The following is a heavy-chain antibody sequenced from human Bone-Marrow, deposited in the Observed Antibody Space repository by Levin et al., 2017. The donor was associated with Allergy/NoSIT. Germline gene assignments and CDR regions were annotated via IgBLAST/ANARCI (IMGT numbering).Heavy chain of an antibody. J-gene: IGHJ3*01. Sequence: PGGSLRLSCTVSGFTFRIYSINWVRQAPGKGLEWISSISSDSSDLYYADSVKGRFTISRDNAKNSLNLQVSSLRAEDTAVYHCVRGIIGDVRVAHKEAFDVWGQGTMVTASS. CDR1: GFTFRIYS. CDR3: VRGIIGDVRVAHKEAFDV. CDR2: ISSDSSDL. D-gene: IGHD2/OR15-2a*01. V-gene: IGHV3-21*01.